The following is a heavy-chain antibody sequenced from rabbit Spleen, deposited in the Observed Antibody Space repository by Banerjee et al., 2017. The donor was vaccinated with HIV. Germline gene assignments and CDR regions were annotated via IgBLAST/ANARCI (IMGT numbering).Heavy chain of an antibody. V-gene: IGHV1S40*01. D-gene: IGHD1-1*01. CDR2: IDVGGSGFT. J-gene: IGHJ6*01. CDR1: GVSFSFSSY. CDR3: ARDTSSSFSSYGMDL. Sequence: QSLEESGGDLVKPGASLTLTCTASGVSFSFSSYMCWVRQAPGKGLEWIACIDVGGSGFTYFATWAKGRFAISKTSSTTVTLQMTRLTAADTATYFCARDTSSSFSSYGMDLWGQGTLVTVS.